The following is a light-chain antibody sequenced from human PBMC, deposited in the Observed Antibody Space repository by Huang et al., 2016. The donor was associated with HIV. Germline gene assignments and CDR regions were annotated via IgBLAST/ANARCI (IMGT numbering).Light chain of an antibody. J-gene: IGKJ4*01. Sequence: EIVLTQSPATLSLSPGESATLSCRASQNITSFLAWYRQKPGQAPRLLIFDATNRATGTPARCSGSGSGTDFTLTIHSLEPEDFAVYYCQQRIQWPRLTFGGGTRVEMK. CDR2: DAT. CDR3: QQRIQWPRLT. CDR1: QNITSF. V-gene: IGKV3-11*01.